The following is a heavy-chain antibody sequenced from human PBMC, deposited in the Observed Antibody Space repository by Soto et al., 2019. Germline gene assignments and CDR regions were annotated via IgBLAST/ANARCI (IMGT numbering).Heavy chain of an antibody. CDR2: VNPILSMS. J-gene: IGHJ4*02. D-gene: IGHD3-10*01. CDR1: GDTFNFYS. Sequence: QVQLVQSGAEVKRPGSSVKVSCKASGDTFNFYSINWVRQAPGLGLEWMGRVNPILSMSNYAQRFQGRVPMTADKSTSTAYMELSGLRSEDTAISYCATSYGSGYRAFDFWGQGALVTVSS. CDR3: ATSYGSGYRAFDF. V-gene: IGHV1-69*04.